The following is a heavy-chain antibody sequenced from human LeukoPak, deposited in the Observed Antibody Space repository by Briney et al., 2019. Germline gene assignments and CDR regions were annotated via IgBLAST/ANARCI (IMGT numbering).Heavy chain of an antibody. D-gene: IGHD3-22*01. V-gene: IGHV3-21*01. CDR2: ISSSSSYI. J-gene: IGHJ4*02. Sequence: GGSLRLSCAASGFTFSSYRMNWVRQAPGKGLEWVSSISSSSSYIYYADSVKGRFTISRDNSKNTLYVQMNSLRADDTAVYYCAKDSSDYYFDYWGQGTLVTVSS. CDR3: AKDSSDYYFDY. CDR1: GFTFSSYR.